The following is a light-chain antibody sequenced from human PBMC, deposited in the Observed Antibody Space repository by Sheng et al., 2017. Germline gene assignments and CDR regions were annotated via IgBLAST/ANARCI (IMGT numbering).Light chain of an antibody. Sequence: EIVMTQSPATLSVSPGERATLSCRASQSVSSNLAWYQQKPGQAPRLLIYGASTRATGVPARFSGSGAATEFTLTISSLQSEDVAVYYCQQYNNWPPYNFGQGTKLEIK. CDR3: QQYNNWPPYN. V-gene: IGKV3-15*01. CDR2: GAS. J-gene: IGKJ2*01. CDR1: QSVSSN.